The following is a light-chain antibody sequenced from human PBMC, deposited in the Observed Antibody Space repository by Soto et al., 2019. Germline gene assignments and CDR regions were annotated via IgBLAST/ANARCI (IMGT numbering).Light chain of an antibody. CDR3: QQRSNWRSWT. Sequence: ENVLTQSPGTLSLSPGERATLSCRASQSVSSNFLAWYQQKPGQAPRLLIYDASNRATGIPARFSGSGSGTDFTLTISSLEPEDFAVYYCQQRSNWRSWTFGQGTKVDIK. CDR2: DAS. J-gene: IGKJ1*01. CDR1: QSVSSNF. V-gene: IGKV3D-20*02.